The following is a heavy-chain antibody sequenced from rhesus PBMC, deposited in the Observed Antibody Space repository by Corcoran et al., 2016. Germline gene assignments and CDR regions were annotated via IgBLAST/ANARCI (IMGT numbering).Heavy chain of an antibody. J-gene: IGHJ3*01. Sequence: EVQLVESGGGLVQPGGSLRLSCAAPGFTSGNSDLIWIRQAPGKGLEWVSYISSGGSIYYSYSVKGRFTISRDNAKNTLYLQMSSLRVEDTAVYYCAKDGTRMITVTIYDAFDFWGQGLRVTVSS. D-gene: IGHD3-9*01. CDR2: ISSGGSI. CDR3: AKDGTRMITVTIYDAFDF. CDR1: GFTSGNSD. V-gene: IGHV3S43*01.